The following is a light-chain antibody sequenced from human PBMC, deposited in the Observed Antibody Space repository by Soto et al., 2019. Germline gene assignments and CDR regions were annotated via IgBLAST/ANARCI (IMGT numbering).Light chain of an antibody. CDR1: QRIGRY. CDR3: QQSFSAPRA. V-gene: IGKV1-39*01. CDR2: DVS. Sequence: DIQMTQSPSSLSASVGDRVTVTCRASQRIGRYLNWYQQKPGKAPKLLIYDVSSLQTGVPSRFSGDGSGTDFTLTISGLQPEDFANYYCQQSFSAPRAFGQGTKPEIQ. J-gene: IGKJ2*01.